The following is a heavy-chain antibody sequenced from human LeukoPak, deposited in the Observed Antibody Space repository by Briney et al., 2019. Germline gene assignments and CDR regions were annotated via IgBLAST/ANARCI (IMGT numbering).Heavy chain of an antibody. J-gene: IGHJ4*02. CDR2: INPKSGYT. CDR3: ARVDGSPDY. Sequence: GASVKVSCTASGYTFTTYDINWVRQATGQGLEWMGWINPKSGYTGYAQKFQGRVTITRSTSTSTAYMEVSSLRSEDTAVYYCARVDGSPDYWGQGTLLTVSS. D-gene: IGHD2-15*01. V-gene: IGHV1-8*03. CDR1: GYTFTTYD.